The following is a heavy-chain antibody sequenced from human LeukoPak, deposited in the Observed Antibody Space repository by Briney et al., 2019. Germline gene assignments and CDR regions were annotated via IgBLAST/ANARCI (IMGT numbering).Heavy chain of an antibody. CDR1: GGSISSTTYY. CDR2: IYYSGST. Sequence: SETLSLTCTVSGGSISSTTYYWGWIRQPPGKGLGWIGTIYYSGSTYYNPSLKSRVTISVDTPKNQFSLKLSSVTAADTAVYYCARGPTVKYFDYWGQGTLVTVSS. V-gene: IGHV4-39*07. CDR3: ARGPTVKYFDY. D-gene: IGHD4-11*01. J-gene: IGHJ4*02.